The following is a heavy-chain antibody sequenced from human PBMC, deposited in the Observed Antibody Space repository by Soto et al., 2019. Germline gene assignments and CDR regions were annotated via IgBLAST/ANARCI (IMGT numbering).Heavy chain of an antibody. CDR3: ARGGITIFNWFDP. CDR1: GFTFSSYG. CDR2: IWYDGSNK. Sequence: QVQLVESGGGVVQPGRSLRLSCAASGFTFSSYGMHWVRQAPGKGLEWVAVIWYDGSNKYYADSVKGRFTISRDNYKNTLYLQMNSLRAEDTAVYYCARGGITIFNWFDPWGQGTLVTVSS. V-gene: IGHV3-33*01. J-gene: IGHJ5*02. D-gene: IGHD3-3*01.